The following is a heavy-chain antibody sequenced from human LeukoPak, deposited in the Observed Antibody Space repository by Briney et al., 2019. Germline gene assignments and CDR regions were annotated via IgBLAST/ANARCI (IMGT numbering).Heavy chain of an antibody. CDR1: GYTFTGYY. V-gene: IGHV1-8*02. CDR3: ARSPYQGYYYYYMDV. Sequence: VASVKVSCKTSGYTFTGYYIHWVRQATGQGLEWMGWMNPNSGNTGYAQKFQGRVTMTRNTSISTAYMELSSLRSEDTAVYYCARSPYQGYYYYYMDVWGKGTTVTVSS. D-gene: IGHD2-2*01. CDR2: MNPNSGNT. J-gene: IGHJ6*03.